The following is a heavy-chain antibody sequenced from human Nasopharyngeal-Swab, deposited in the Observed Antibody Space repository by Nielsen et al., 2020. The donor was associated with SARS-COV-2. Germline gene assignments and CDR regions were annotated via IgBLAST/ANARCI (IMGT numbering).Heavy chain of an antibody. CDR2: ISVNGAST. V-gene: IGHV3-23*01. CDR3: AKRVAGKYYYMDV. CDR1: GFTFSGYA. D-gene: IGHD3-10*01. Sequence: GGSLRLSCAASGFTFSGYAMTWVRQAPGKGLEWVSSISVNGASTYYAGSVKGRFTISRDNSRNTLYLQLNSLRAEDTAIYYCAKRVAGKYYYMDVWGKGTTVTVSS. J-gene: IGHJ6*03.